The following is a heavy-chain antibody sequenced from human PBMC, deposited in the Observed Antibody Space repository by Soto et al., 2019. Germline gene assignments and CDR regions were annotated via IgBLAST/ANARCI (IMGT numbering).Heavy chain of an antibody. V-gene: IGHV1-69*04. CDR3: ARDSSRLNWNPTYYFDY. CDR1: GGTFSSYT. D-gene: IGHD1-1*01. Sequence: ASVKVSCKASGGTFSSYTISWVRQAPGQGLEWMGRIIPILGIANYAQKFQGRVTITADKSTSTAYMELSSLRSEDTAVYYCARDSSRLNWNPTYYFDYWGQGTLVTVSS. CDR2: IIPILGIA. J-gene: IGHJ4*02.